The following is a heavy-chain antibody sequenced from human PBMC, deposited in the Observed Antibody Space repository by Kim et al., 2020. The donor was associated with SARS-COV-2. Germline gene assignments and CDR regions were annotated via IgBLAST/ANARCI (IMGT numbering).Heavy chain of an antibody. Sequence: SETLSLTCTVSGGSISSSSYYWGWIRQPPGKGLEWIGSIYYSGSTYYNPSLKSRVTISVDTSKNQFSLKLSSVTAADTAVYYCARDATMVRGGWGQGTLVTVSS. V-gene: IGHV4-39*07. CDR2: IYYSGST. D-gene: IGHD3-10*01. CDR1: GGSISSSSYY. J-gene: IGHJ4*02. CDR3: ARDATMVRGG.